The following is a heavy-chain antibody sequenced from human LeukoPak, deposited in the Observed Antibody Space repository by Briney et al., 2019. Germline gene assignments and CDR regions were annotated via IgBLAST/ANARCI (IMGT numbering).Heavy chain of an antibody. Sequence: GGSLRLSCASSGFTFSSYCMHGVRQAPGKGREGGAVMSYDGSKKYYADSVKGRFTISRDNSKNTLYLQMNSLRAEDTAVYYCAKAYCSSTSCYPPYYYYYGMDVWGKGTTVTVSS. CDR2: MSYDGSKK. D-gene: IGHD2-2*01. V-gene: IGHV3-30*18. CDR3: AKAYCSSTSCYPPYYYYYGMDV. CDR1: GFTFSSYC. J-gene: IGHJ6*04.